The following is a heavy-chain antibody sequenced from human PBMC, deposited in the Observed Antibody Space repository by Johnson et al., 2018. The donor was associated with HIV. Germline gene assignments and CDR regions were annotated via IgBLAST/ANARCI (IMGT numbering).Heavy chain of an antibody. D-gene: IGHD6-19*01. CDR3: ARARAKVVAGLDAFDI. CDR2: ISNTGDSP. Sequence: VHLVESGGGLVQPGGSLRLSCAASGFTLSNFPMHWVRQAPGKGLEYVSSISNTGDSPYYANSVKGRFTISRDNSKNTLYLQMGSLRVEDMATYYCARARAKVVAGLDAFDIWGQGTMVTVSS. J-gene: IGHJ3*02. CDR1: GFTLSNFP. V-gene: IGHV3-64*01.